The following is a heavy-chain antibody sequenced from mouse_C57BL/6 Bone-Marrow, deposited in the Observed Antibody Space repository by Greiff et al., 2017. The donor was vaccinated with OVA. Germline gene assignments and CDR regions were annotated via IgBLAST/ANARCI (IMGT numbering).Heavy chain of an antibody. V-gene: IGHV5-15*01. CDR2: ISNLAYSI. D-gene: IGHD2-4*01. J-gene: IGHJ3*01. CDR1: GFTFSDYG. Sequence: EVQGVESGGGLVQPGGSLKLSCAASGFTFSDYGMAWVRQAPRKGPEWVAFISNLAYSIYYADTVTGRFTISRENAKNTLYLEMSSLRSEDTAMYYCARLGGLRGRAWFAYWGQGTLVTVSA. CDR3: ARLGGLRGRAWFAY.